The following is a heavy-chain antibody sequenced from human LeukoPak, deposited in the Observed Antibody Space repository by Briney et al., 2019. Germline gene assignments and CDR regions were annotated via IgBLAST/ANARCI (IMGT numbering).Heavy chain of an antibody. D-gene: IGHD2-2*01. CDR3: ARQVVVVPAATEYYWFDP. J-gene: IGHJ5*02. Sequence: SETLSLTCTVSGGSISSYYWSWIRQPPGKGLEWIGYIYYSGSTNYNPSLKSRVTISVDTSKNQFSLKLSSVTAADTAVYYCARQVVVVPAATEYYWFDPRGQGTLVTVSS. V-gene: IGHV4-59*08. CDR1: GGSISSYY. CDR2: IYYSGST.